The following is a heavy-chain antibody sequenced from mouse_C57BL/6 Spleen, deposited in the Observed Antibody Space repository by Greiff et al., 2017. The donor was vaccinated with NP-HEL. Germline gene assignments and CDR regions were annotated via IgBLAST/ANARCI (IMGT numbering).Heavy chain of an antibody. V-gene: IGHV5-9-1*02. J-gene: IGHJ4*01. D-gene: IGHD1-1*01. CDR2: ISSGGDYI. CDR3: TRVGYYGSTYYYAMDY. Sequence: EVKLVESGEGLVKPGGSLKLSCAASGFTFSSYAMSWVRQTPEKRLEWVAYISSGGDYIYYADTVQGRFTISRDNARNTLYLQMSSLKSEDTAMYYCTRVGYYGSTYYYAMDYWGQGTSVTVSS. CDR1: GFTFSSYA.